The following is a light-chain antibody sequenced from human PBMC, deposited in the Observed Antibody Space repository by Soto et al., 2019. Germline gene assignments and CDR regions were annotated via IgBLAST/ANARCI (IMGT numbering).Light chain of an antibody. CDR2: DVT. CDR1: SSDVGGYNY. J-gene: IGLJ2*01. Sequence: QSALTQPASVSGSPGQSITIYCTGTSSDVGGYNYVSWYQQHPGKAPKLMIYDVTIRPSGVSNCFSASKSGNTASLTISGLQTEDDADYYCSSYTSSTTLVFGGGTKVTVL. CDR3: SSYTSSTTLV. V-gene: IGLV2-14*03.